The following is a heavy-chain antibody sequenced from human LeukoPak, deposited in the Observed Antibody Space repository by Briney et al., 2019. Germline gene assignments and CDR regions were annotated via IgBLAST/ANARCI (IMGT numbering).Heavy chain of an antibody. J-gene: IGHJ6*02. CDR3: AKDGDYYYYGMDV. CDR2: ISSSGTTT. CDR1: GFTFNTFS. D-gene: IGHD3-16*01. Sequence: GGSLRLSCAASGFTFNTFSMNWVRQAPGKGPEWVSYISSSGTTTYYADSVKGRFTVSRDNAKNSLYLQMNSLRAEDTAAYYCAKDGDYYYYGMDVWGQGTTVTVSS. V-gene: IGHV3-48*04.